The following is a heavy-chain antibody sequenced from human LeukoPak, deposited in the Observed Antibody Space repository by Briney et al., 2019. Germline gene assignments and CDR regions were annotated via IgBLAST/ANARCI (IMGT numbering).Heavy chain of an antibody. J-gene: IGHJ6*02. CDR1: GCAFSSYA. V-gene: IGHV1-69*13. D-gene: IGHD2-15*01. CDR3: ARSSRCSGGSCYWGSPYYYYGMDV. CDR2: IIPIFGTA. Sequence: ASVKVSCKASGCAFSSYAISWVRQAPGQGLEWMGGIIPIFGTANYAQKFQGRVTITADESTSTAYMELSSMKSEDTAVYYCARSSRCSGGSCYWGSPYYYYGMDVWGQGTTVTVS.